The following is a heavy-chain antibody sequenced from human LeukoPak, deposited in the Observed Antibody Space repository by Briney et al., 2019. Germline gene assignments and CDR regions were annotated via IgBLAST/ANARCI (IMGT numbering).Heavy chain of an antibody. CDR3: ARHSSGSYVGRAGYFDY. Sequence: SSVKVSCKASGGTFSSYAISWVRQAPGQGLEWMGGIIPIFGTASYAQKFQGRVTITADESTSTAYMELSSLRSEDTAVYYCARHSSGSYVGRAGYFDYWGQGTLVTVSS. CDR1: GGTFSSYA. D-gene: IGHD3-10*01. V-gene: IGHV1-69*01. J-gene: IGHJ4*02. CDR2: IIPIFGTA.